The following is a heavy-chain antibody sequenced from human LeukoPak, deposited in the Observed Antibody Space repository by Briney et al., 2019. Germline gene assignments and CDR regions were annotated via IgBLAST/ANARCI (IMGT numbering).Heavy chain of an antibody. CDR1: GGSISSYY. CDR2: IYYSGST. J-gene: IGHJ5*02. CDR3: ARHRLRFLDRPGWFDP. V-gene: IGHV4-59*05. D-gene: IGHD3-3*01. Sequence: PSETLSLTCTVSGGSISSYYWIWIRQPPGKGLEWIGSIYYSGSTYYNPSLKSRITISVDTSKNQFSLKLSSVTAADTAVYYCARHRLRFLDRPGWFDPWGQGTLVTVSS.